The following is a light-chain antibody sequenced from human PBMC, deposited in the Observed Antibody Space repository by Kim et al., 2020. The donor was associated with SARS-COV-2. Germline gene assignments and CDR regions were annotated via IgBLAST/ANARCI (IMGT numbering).Light chain of an antibody. CDR3: QQYSDWPPLT. V-gene: IGKV3-15*01. J-gene: IGKJ4*01. CDR2: YAS. Sequence: SPGATATHSCRASQSVCCQLAWYPPKPGQAPRLLVYYASSRATGIPATFSGSGSGTDFTLTISSLQSEDFAVYYCQQYSDWPPLTFGGGTKVDIK. CDR1: QSVCCQ.